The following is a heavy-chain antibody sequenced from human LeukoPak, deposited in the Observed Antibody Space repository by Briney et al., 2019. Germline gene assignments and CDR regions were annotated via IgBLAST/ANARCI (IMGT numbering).Heavy chain of an antibody. CDR1: GFTFSSYA. CDR3: ITGLRWEGDSDY. J-gene: IGHJ4*02. V-gene: IGHV3-23*01. Sequence: PGGSLRLSCAASGFTFSSYAMSWVRQAPGKGLEWVSAISGSGGSTYYADSVKGRFTISRDNSKNTLYLQMNSLKTEDTAVYYCITGLRWEGDSDYWGQGTLVTVSS. D-gene: IGHD4-23*01. CDR2: ISGSGGST.